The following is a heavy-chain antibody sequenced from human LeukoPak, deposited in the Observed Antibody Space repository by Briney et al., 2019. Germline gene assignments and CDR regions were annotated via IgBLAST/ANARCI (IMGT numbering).Heavy chain of an antibody. J-gene: IGHJ3*02. CDR3: ARVKYYYDSSGYSTDAFDI. CDR1: GGSISSYY. D-gene: IGHD3-22*01. CDR2: IYTSGST. Sequence: SETLSLTCTVSGGSISSYYWSWIRQPAGKGLEWIGRIYTSGSTNYNPSLKSRVTMSVDTSKNQFSLKLSSVTAADTAVYYCARVKYYYDSSGYSTDAFDIWGQGTMVTVSS. V-gene: IGHV4-4*07.